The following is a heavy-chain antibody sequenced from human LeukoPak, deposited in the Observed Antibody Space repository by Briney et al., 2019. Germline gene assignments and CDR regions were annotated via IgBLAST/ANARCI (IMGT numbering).Heavy chain of an antibody. CDR3: ARTRITMIVGLASRFDY. V-gene: IGHV3-9*01. Sequence: PGGSLRLSCAASGFTFDDYAMHWVRQAPGKGLEWVSGISWNSGSIGYADSVKGRFTISRDNAKNSLYLQMNSLRAEDTAVYYCARTRITMIVGLASRFDYWGQGTLVTVSS. CDR2: ISWNSGSI. D-gene: IGHD3-22*01. CDR1: GFTFDDYA. J-gene: IGHJ4*02.